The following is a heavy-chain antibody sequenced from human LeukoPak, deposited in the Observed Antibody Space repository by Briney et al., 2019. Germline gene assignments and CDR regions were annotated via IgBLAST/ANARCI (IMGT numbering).Heavy chain of an antibody. CDR1: GFTFSDYY. CDR2: ISSSGSTI. CDR3: ARDFSYDSSGYYPGY. J-gene: IGHJ4*02. V-gene: IGHV3-11*04. D-gene: IGHD3-22*01. Sequence: PGGSLRLSCAASGFTFSDYYMSWIRQAPGKGLEWVSYISSSGSTIYYADSVKGRFTISRDNAKNSLYLQMNSLRAEDTAVYYRARDFSYDSSGYYPGYWGQGTLVTVSS.